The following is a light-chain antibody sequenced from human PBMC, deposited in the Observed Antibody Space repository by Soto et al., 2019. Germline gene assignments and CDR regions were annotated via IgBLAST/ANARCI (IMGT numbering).Light chain of an antibody. V-gene: IGLV2-8*01. J-gene: IGLJ1*01. CDR1: SSDVGGYNY. CDR3: SSYADSNNYV. Sequence: QSVLTQPPSASGSPGQSVTISCTGTSSDVGGYNYVSWYQQHPGKAPKVMIYEVSTRPSGVPDRFSGSKSGNTASLTVSGLQAEDEADYYCSSYADSNNYVFGSGTQLTVL. CDR2: EVS.